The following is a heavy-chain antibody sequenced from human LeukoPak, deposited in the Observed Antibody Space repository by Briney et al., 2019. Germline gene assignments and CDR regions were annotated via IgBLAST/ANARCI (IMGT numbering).Heavy chain of an antibody. D-gene: IGHD5-12*01. Sequence: PSQTLSLTCAVSGGSISSGGYSWSWIRQPPGKGLEWIGYIFHTGSTYYNPSLKSRISMSLDTSKNQFYLKLSSVTAADTAVYYCARAGYSGFDFNFDYWGQGTLVTVSS. V-gene: IGHV4-30-2*05. J-gene: IGHJ4*02. CDR2: IFHTGST. CDR1: GGSISSGGYS. CDR3: ARAGYSGFDFNFDY.